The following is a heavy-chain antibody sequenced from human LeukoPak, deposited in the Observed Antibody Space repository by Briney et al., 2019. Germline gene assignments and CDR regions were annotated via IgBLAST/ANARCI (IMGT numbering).Heavy chain of an antibody. D-gene: IGHD6-13*01. V-gene: IGHV1-46*01. CDR3: ARSIAAAGLVGAFDI. CDR2: INPTGGST. J-gene: IGHJ3*02. CDR1: GYTFTSYY. Sequence: ASVKVSCKASGYTFTSYYMHWVRQAPGQGLEWMGLINPTGGSTGYAQKFQGRVTMTRDMSTSTAYMELSSLRSEDTAVYYCARSIAAAGLVGAFDIWGQGTMVTVSS.